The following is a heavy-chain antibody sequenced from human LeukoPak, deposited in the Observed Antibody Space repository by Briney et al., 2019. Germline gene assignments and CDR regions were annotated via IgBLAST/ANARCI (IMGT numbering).Heavy chain of an antibody. CDR1: GYSFTNYA. Sequence: GASVKVSCKASGYSFTNYAFHWVRQAPGQSLEWMGWIHTGNGLTRYSQKFQGRVTITRDTSASTAYMELSSLGSEDTAVYYCARSEYDLQGSSARWPDYWGQGALVTVSS. CDR2: IHTGNGLT. D-gene: IGHD2/OR15-2a*01. J-gene: IGHJ4*02. CDR3: ARSEYDLQGSSARWPDY. V-gene: IGHV1-3*04.